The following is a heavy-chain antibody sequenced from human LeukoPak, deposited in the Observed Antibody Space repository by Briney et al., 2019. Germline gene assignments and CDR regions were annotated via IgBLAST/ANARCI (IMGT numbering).Heavy chain of an antibody. CDR3: ARDAGTTGEVKFDP. V-gene: IGHV4-4*07. J-gene: IGHJ5*02. CDR1: GGSISSYY. D-gene: IGHD4-17*01. Sequence: SETLSLTCTVSGGSISSYYWSWIRQPAGTSLEWIGRIYTSGTITYNPSLKSRVTMSVDTSKNQFSLTLSSVTAADTAVYYCARDAGTTGEVKFDPWGQGTLVTVSS. CDR2: IYTSGTI.